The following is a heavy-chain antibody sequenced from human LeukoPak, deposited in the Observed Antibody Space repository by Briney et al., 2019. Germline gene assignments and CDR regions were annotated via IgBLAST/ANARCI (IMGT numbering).Heavy chain of an antibody. D-gene: IGHD3-3*01. CDR3: AREGDFWSGYPYYFDY. CDR1: GFTFSSYE. V-gene: IGHV3-48*03. Sequence: PGGSLRLSCAASGFTFSSYEMNWVRQAPGKGLEWVSHISSSGSTIYYADSVKGRFTISRDNAKNSLFLQMNSLRAEDTAVYYCAREGDFWSGYPYYFDYWGQGTLVTVSS. J-gene: IGHJ4*02. CDR2: ISSSGSTI.